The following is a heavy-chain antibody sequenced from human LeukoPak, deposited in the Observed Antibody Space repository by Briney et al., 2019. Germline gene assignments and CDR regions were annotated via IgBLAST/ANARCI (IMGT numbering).Heavy chain of an antibody. Sequence: GGSLRLSCAASGFTVSSNYMSWVRQAPGKGLEGVSVIYSGGSTYYADSVKGRFTISRDNAKNSLYLQMNSLRAEDTAVYYCARDTAGDIWGQGTMVTVSS. J-gene: IGHJ3*02. CDR3: ARDTAGDI. V-gene: IGHV3-53*01. CDR1: GFTVSSNY. CDR2: IYSGGST.